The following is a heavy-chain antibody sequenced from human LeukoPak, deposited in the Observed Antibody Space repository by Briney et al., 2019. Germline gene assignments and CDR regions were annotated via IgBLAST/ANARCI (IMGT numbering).Heavy chain of an antibody. D-gene: IGHD2-2*01. Sequence: GGSLRLSCTASGFIFRDYVMSWVRQAPGKGPEWVAAIWRTGDWTHYVDSVKGRFTISRDNSKNTLYLQMNRLRVADTAVYYCARGGGVPAAMVAGPRDWYFDLWGRGTLVTVSS. J-gene: IGHJ2*01. CDR1: GFIFRDYV. CDR3: ARGGGVPAAMVAGPRDWYFDL. CDR2: IWRTGDWT. V-gene: IGHV3-23*05.